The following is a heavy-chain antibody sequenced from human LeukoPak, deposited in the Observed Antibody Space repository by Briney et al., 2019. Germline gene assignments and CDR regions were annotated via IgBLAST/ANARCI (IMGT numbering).Heavy chain of an antibody. CDR3: TRGGGGSFPHY. V-gene: IGHV3-53*01. CDR1: GLTVSSNF. Sequence: PGGSLRLSCAASGLTVSSNFLSWVRQPPGKGLEWVSDIYSGGSTYYADSVKGRFTISRDNSKNTLYLQMNSLRAEDTAVYYCTRGGGGSFPHYWGQGTLVTVSS. CDR2: IYSGGST. J-gene: IGHJ4*02. D-gene: IGHD2-21*01.